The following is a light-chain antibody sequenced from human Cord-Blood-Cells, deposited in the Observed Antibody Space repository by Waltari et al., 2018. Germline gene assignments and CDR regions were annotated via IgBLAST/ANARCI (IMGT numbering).Light chain of an antibody. CDR2: AGS. J-gene: IGLJ3*02. CDR1: SSDVGGYNY. CDR3: SSYAGSSPV. Sequence: QSALTQPPSASGSPGQSVTISCTGTSSDVGGYNYVSWYQQHPGKAPKLMIYAGSKRPSGVPDRFSGSKSGNTASLTVSGLQAEDEADYYCSSYAGSSPVFGGGTKLTVL. V-gene: IGLV2-8*01.